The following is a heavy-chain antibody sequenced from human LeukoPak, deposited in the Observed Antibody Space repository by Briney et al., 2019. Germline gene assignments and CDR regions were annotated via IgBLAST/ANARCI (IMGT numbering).Heavy chain of an antibody. CDR2: INHSGST. D-gene: IGHD2-2*01. CDR3: AVKLPTASPQYFQH. CDR1: GGSFSGYC. Sequence: PSETLSLTCAVYGGSFSGYCWSWIRQPPGKGLEWIGEINHSGSTNYNPPLKSRVTISADTSKNQFSLILSSVTAADTAVYYCAVKLPTASPQYFQHWGQGTLVIVSS. V-gene: IGHV4-34*01. J-gene: IGHJ1*01.